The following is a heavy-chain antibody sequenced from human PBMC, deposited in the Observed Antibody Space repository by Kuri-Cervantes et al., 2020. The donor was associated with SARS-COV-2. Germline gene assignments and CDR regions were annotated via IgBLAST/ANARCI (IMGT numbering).Heavy chain of an antibody. CDR1: GYSFISYW. Sequence: KVSCKGSGYSFISYWIGWVRQMPGKGLEWMGIIFPGDSDTTYGPSFQGQVTISADKSISTAYLQWSSLKASDTAMYYCARHLGWELPSDYWGQGTLVTVSS. CDR3: ARHLGWELPSDY. CDR2: IFPGDSDT. J-gene: IGHJ4*02. V-gene: IGHV5-51*01. D-gene: IGHD1-26*01.